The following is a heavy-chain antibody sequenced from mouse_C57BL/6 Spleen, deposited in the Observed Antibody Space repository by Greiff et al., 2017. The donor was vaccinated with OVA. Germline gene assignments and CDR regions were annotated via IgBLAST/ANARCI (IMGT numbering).Heavy chain of an antibody. V-gene: IGHV2-2*01. D-gene: IGHD2-5*01. Sequence: VQLQPSGPGLVQPSQSLSITCTVSGFSLTSYGVHWVRQSPGKGLEWLGVIWSGGSTDYNAAFISRLSISKDNSKSQVFFKMNSLQADDTAIYYCARKAYYSNYDAMDYWGQGTSVTVSS. CDR3: ARKAYYSNYDAMDY. CDR2: IWSGGST. J-gene: IGHJ4*01. CDR1: GFSLTSYG.